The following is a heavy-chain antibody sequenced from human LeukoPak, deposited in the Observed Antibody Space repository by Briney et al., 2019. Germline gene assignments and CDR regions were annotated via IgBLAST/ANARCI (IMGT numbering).Heavy chain of an antibody. CDR1: GGSISSSSYY. V-gene: IGHV4-39*01. CDR2: IYYSGST. J-gene: IGHJ5*02. D-gene: IGHD2-2*01. CDR3: AVGSSTSWGTTNWFDP. Sequence: SETLSLTCTVSGGSISSSSYYWDWIRQPPGKGLEWIGSIYYSGSTYYNPSLKSRVTISVDTSKNQFSLKLSSVTAADTAVYYCAVGSSTSWGTTNWFDPWGQGTLVTVSS.